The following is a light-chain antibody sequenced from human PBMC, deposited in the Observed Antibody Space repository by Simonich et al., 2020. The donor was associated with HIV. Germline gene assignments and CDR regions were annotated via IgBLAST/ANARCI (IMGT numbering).Light chain of an antibody. CDR1: QDISNY. Sequence: DIQMTQSPSSLSASVGDRVTITCRASQDISNYLAWYQQKPGKVPKLLIYGASSLQSGVPSRCSGRGSGTDFTLTISSLQPEDCATYYCQQANSFPYTFGQGTKLEIK. CDR3: QQANSFPYT. V-gene: IGKV1-12*01. J-gene: IGKJ2*01. CDR2: GAS.